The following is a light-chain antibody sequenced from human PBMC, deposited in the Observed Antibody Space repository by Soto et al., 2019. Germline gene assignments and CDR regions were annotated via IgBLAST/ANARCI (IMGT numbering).Light chain of an antibody. CDR3: QAWDSSTVV. CDR1: KLGDKY. V-gene: IGLV3-1*01. Sequence: SYELTQPPSVSVSPGQTASITCYGDKLGDKYACWYQQKPGQSPVLVIYQDIKRPSGIPERFSGSNSGNTATLTISGTHAMDEADYYCQAWDSSTVVFGGGTKLTVL. CDR2: QDI. J-gene: IGLJ2*01.